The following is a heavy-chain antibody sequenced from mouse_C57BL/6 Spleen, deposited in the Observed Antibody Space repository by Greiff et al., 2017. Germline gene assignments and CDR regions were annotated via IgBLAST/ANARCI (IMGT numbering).Heavy chain of an antibody. CDR1: GFTFSDYG. CDR3: ANSNLDY. V-gene: IGHV5-17*01. J-gene: IGHJ2*01. Sequence: EVHLVESGGGLVKPGGSLKLSCAASGFTFSDYGMHWVRQAPEKGLEWVAYISSGSGTIYYADTVKGRFTISRDNAKNTLFLQMTSLRSEDTAMYYCANSNLDYWGQGTTLTVSS. D-gene: IGHD2-5*01. CDR2: ISSGSGTI.